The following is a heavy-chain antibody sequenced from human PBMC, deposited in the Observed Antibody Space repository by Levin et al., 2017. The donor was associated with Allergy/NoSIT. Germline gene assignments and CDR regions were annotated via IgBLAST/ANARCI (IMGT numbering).Heavy chain of an antibody. V-gene: IGHV3-30*18. CDR2: LSSSFLPP. D-gene: IGHD3-9*01. CDR1: GFAFSSYA. Sequence: LPCVVSGFAFSSYAMHWVRQAPGPFLSFFSSLSSSFLPPSSSSSFKGRFTISRDNFKNTLFLQMNSLRVEDTAVYYCAKVRRELVIATDAFDIWGPGTLVTVSS. J-gene: IGHJ3*02. CDR3: AKVRRELVIATDAFDI.